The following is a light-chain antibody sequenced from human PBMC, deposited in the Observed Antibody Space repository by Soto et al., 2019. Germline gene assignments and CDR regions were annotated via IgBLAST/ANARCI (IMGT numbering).Light chain of an antibody. CDR1: QSVSSN. Sequence: EIVMTQTPATLSVTPGDRATLSGRASQSVSSNLAWYQQKPGQAPRLLIYGASTRATGIPARFSGSRSGTEFTLTISSLQSEDFAVYYCQQYNNWPRTFGQGTKVDIK. J-gene: IGKJ1*01. CDR3: QQYNNWPRT. V-gene: IGKV3-15*01. CDR2: GAS.